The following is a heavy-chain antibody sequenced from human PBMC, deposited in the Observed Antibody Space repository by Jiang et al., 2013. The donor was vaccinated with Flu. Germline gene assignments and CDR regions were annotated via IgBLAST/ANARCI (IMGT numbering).Heavy chain of an antibody. CDR1: GYTFSNYW. V-gene: IGHV5-51*03. J-gene: IGHJ1*01. CDR2: IYPGDSDT. D-gene: IGHD3-22*01. CDR3: ARLSYYYDSSGYITHIGSTDYFQY. Sequence: GAEVKKPGESLKISCKGSGYTFSNYWIGWVRQMPGKGLEWMGIIYPGDSDTRYSPSFQGQVTISADKSISTAYLQWTRLKASDTAMYYCARLSYYYDSSGYITHIGSTDYFQYWGQGTLVTVSS.